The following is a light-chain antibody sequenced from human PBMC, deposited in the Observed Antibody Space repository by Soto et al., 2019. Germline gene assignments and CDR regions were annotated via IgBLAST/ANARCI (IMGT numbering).Light chain of an antibody. J-gene: IGLJ1*01. CDR1: SSDVGGYDY. CDR2: DVT. V-gene: IGLV2-11*01. CDR3: CSYAIIYH. Sequence: QSALTQPRSVSGSPGQSVTISCTGTSSDVGGYDYVSWYQHHPGKAPKLIIYDVTERPSGVPDRFSGSKSGNTASLTISGLQAEDEADYYCCSYAIIYHFGTGTKVTVL.